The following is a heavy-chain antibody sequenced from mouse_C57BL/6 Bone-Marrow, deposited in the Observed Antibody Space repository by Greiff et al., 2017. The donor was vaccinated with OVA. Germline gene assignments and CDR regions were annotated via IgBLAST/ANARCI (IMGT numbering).Heavy chain of an antibody. Sequence: QVQLQQSGAELVRPGASVTLSCKASGYTFTDYEMHWVKQTPVHGLEWIGAIDPETGGTAYNQKFKGKAILTADKSSSTAYMELRSLTSEDSAVYYGTRWSPLGSSQPMDDWGQGTSVTVSS. J-gene: IGHJ4*01. CDR2: IDPETGGT. CDR3: TRWSPLGSSQPMDD. CDR1: GYTFTDYE. V-gene: IGHV1-15*01. D-gene: IGHD1-1*01.